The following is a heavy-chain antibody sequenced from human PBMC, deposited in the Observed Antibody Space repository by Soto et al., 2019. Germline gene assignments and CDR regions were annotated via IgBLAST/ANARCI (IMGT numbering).Heavy chain of an antibody. CDR2: IYPGGSDT. J-gene: IGHJ6*02. CDR3: ARLYRSGGSCYGRYCYYGMDV. D-gene: IGHD2-15*01. V-gene: IGHV5-51*01. Sequence: GESLKISCKGSGYSFTSYWICWVRQMPGKGLEWRGIIYPGGSDTRYSPSFQGQVTISADKSISPAYLQWSSLTASDTAMYYCARLYRSGGSCYGRYCYYGMDVWGQGTRVTVCS. CDR1: GYSFTSYW.